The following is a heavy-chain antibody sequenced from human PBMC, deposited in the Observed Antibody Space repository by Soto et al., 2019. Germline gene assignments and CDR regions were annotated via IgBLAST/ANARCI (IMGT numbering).Heavy chain of an antibody. V-gene: IGHV2-5*02. J-gene: IGHJ6*02. CDR1: GFSLNTGGVG. D-gene: IGHD3-10*01. CDR2: IYWDDDE. CDR3: VRNWRYYGGDYYYGMDA. Sequence: SGPTLVNPTQTLTLTCTFSGFSLNTGGVGVGWVRQPRGKAMEWLALIYWDDDERYRPSLRSRLNITKNTINNQVVLTMTNTDPEDTATFFCVRNWRYYGGDYYYGMDAWGQGTTVTVSS.